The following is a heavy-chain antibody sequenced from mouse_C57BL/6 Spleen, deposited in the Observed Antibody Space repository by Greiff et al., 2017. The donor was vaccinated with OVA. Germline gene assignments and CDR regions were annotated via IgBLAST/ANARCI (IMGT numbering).Heavy chain of an antibody. D-gene: IGHD2-5*01. CDR1: GFTFSSYA. Sequence: EVNVVESGEGLVKPGGSLKLSCAASGFTFSSYALSWVRQTPEKRLEWVAYISSGGDYIYYADTVKGRFTISRDNARNTLYLQMSSLKSEDTAMYYCTRGAYSNYVLDYWGQGTTLTVSS. CDR2: ISSGGDYI. V-gene: IGHV5-9-1*02. J-gene: IGHJ2*01. CDR3: TRGAYSNYVLDY.